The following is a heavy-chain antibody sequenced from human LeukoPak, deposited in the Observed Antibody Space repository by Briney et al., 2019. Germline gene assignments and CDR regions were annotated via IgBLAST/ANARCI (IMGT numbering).Heavy chain of an antibody. CDR2: ISYDGSNK. V-gene: IGHV3-30*18. J-gene: IGHJ6*02. CDR3: AKARVYGMDV. CDR1: GFTFSSYG. Sequence: GGSLRLSCAASGFTFSSYGMHWVRQAPGKGLEWVAVISYDGSNKYYADSVKGRFTISRDNSKNTQYLQMNSLRAEDTAVYYCAKARVYGMDVWGQGTTVTVSS.